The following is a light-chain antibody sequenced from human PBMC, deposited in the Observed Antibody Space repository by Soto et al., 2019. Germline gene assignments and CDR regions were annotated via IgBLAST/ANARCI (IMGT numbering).Light chain of an antibody. CDR1: SSDVGAYNP. V-gene: IGLV2-23*01. CDR3: CSSAPESTYV. J-gene: IGLJ1*01. Sequence: QSALAQPASVSGSPGQSITISCTGTSSDVGAYNPVSWYQQHPHKAPQVIVYKGTQRPSGVSNRFSGSTSGNAASLTISGLQADDEADYFCCSSAPESTYVFGSGTKVTVL. CDR2: KGT.